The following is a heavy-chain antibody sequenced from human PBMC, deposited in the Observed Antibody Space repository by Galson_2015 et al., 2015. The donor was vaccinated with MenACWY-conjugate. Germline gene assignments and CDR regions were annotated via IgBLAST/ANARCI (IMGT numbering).Heavy chain of an antibody. D-gene: IGHD3-16*01. CDR2: LDWDDDK. J-gene: IGHJ4*02. CDR1: GFSLSTSGMR. CDR3: ARIRGGASSYYFDY. Sequence: PALVKTTQTLTLTCTFSGFSLSTSGMRVSWIRQPPGKALEWLARLDWDDDKFYSTSLKTRLTISKDTSKNQVVLTMTNMDPVDTATYYCARIRGGASSYYFDYWGQGTLVTVSS. V-gene: IGHV2-70*04.